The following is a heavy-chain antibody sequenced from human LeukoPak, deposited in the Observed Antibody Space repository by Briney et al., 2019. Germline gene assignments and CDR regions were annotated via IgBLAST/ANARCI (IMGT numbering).Heavy chain of an antibody. CDR2: IYHSGST. CDR1: GFTVSDNY. CDR3: ARAGQGYCTSASCYLSLDY. J-gene: IGHJ4*02. D-gene: IGHD2-2*01. V-gene: IGHV4-4*02. Sequence: PGGSLRLSCAASGFTVSDNYMSWVRQPPGKGLEWIGQIYHSGSTNYNPSLKSRVAISVDKSKNQFSLNLNSVTAADTAVYYCARAGQGYCTSASCYLSLDYWGQGTLVTVSS.